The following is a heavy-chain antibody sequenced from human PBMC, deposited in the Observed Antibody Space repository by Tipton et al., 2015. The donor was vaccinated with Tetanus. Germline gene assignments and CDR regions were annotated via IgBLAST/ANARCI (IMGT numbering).Heavy chain of an antibody. J-gene: IGHJ4*02. V-gene: IGHV4-59*08. CDR3: ARHPPPYYYGSGSYLDY. Sequence: TLSLTCTVSGVSISSYYWSWIRQSPGKGLEWIGYIFYAGSTNSNPSLKSRVTISVDTSKTQFSLRLSSVTAADTAVYFCARHPPPYYYGSGSYLDYWGQGTPVTVSS. CDR1: GVSISSYY. D-gene: IGHD3-10*01. CDR2: IFYAGST.